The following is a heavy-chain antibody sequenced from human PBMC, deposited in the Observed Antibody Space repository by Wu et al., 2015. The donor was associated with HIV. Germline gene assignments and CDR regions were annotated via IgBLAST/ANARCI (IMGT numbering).Heavy chain of an antibody. J-gene: IGHJ4*02. Sequence: QVQLVQSGAEVKKPGASVKVSCKASGYTFTSYDINWVRQATGQGLEWMGWMNPNSGNTGYAQKFQGRVTITRNTSISTAYMELSRLRSDDTAVYYCARRGRGDYAIDYWGQGTLVTVSS. CDR1: GYTFTSYD. CDR2: MNPNSGNT. D-gene: IGHD4-17*01. V-gene: IGHV1-8*03. CDR3: ARRGRGDYAIDY.